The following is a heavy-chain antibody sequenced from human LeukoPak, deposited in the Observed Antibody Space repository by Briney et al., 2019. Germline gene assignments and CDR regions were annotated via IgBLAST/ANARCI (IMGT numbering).Heavy chain of an antibody. D-gene: IGHD2-2*01. CDR1: GYTFTSYA. CDR2: INAGNGNT. V-gene: IGHV1-3*01. Sequence: ASVTVSCKASGYTFTSYAMHWVRQAPGQRLEWMGWINAGNGNTKYSQKFQGRVTITRDTSASTAYMELSSLRSEDTAVYYCARFANIVVVPAAVNWFDPWGQGTLVTVSS. J-gene: IGHJ5*02. CDR3: ARFANIVVVPAAVNWFDP.